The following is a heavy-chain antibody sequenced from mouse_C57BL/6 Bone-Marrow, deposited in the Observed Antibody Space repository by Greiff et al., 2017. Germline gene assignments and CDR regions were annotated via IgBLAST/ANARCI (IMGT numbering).Heavy chain of an antibody. CDR2: INSDGGST. V-gene: IGHV5-2*01. CDR3: ARHCYYGSSHWYFDV. Sequence: EVMLVESGGGLVQPGESLKLSCESNEYAFPSHDMSWVRKTPEKRLELVAAINSDGGSTYYPDTMERRFIISRDNTKKTLYLQMSSLRSEDTALYDCARHCYYGSSHWYFDVWGTGTTVTVSS. D-gene: IGHD1-1*01. J-gene: IGHJ1*03. CDR1: EYAFPSHD.